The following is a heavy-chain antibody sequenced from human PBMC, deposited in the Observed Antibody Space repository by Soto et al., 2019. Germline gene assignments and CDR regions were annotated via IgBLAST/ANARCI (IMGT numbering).Heavy chain of an antibody. CDR2: IIPIYGTS. CDR3: ARGNWNDDEGLEY. Sequence: QVQLVQSGAEVKKPGSSVRVSCKASGDSFNYYFIIWVRQAPSQGLEWMGGIIPIYGTSDYAQKFQGRVTITADNYTNTGYMELTSLRSDDTAVYYCARGNWNDDEGLEYWGQGTLVTVSS. D-gene: IGHD1-1*01. V-gene: IGHV1-69*06. CDR1: GDSFNYYF. J-gene: IGHJ4*02.